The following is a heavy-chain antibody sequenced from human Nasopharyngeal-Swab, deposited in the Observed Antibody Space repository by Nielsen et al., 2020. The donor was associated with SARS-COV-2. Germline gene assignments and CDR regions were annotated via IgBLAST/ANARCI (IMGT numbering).Heavy chain of an antibody. V-gene: IGHV3-21*01. Sequence: WIRRPPGKGLEWVSSISSSSSYIYYADSVKGRFTISRDNAKNSLYLQMNSLRAEDTAVYYCARDRSNWGSYYYYYGMDVWGQGTTVTVSS. CDR2: ISSSSSYI. D-gene: IGHD7-27*01. CDR3: ARDRSNWGSYYYYYGMDV. J-gene: IGHJ6*02.